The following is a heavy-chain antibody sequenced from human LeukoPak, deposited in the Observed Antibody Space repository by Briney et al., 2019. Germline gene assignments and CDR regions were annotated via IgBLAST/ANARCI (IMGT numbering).Heavy chain of an antibody. CDR2: ISYDGSNK. D-gene: IGHD5-24*01. CDR1: GFTFSSYG. CDR3: AKGTRWLQLFYDY. Sequence: GRSLRLSCAASGFTFSSYGMHWVRRAPGKGLEWVAVISYDGSNKYYADSVKGRFTISRDNSKNTLYLQMNSLRAEDTAVYYCAKGTRWLQLFYDYWGQGTLVTVSS. V-gene: IGHV3-30*18. J-gene: IGHJ4*02.